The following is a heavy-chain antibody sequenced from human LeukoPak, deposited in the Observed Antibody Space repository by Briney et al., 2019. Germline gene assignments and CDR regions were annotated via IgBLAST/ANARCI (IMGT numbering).Heavy chain of an antibody. V-gene: IGHV4-59*12. D-gene: IGHD5-12*01. Sequence: SETLSLTCTVSGDSISNYYWTWIRQPPGKGLEWIGYMSYSGTTDYNPSLRSRVTISLDRAENQFSLKLSSVTAADTAVYYCARCSGYAVRFDYWGQGTLVTVSS. CDR2: MSYSGTT. CDR1: GDSISNYY. J-gene: IGHJ4*02. CDR3: ARCSGYAVRFDY.